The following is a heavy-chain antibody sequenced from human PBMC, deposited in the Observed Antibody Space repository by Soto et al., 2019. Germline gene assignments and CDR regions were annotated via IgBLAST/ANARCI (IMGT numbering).Heavy chain of an antibody. J-gene: IGHJ3*02. V-gene: IGHV1-69*02. CDR2: IIPILGIG. D-gene: IGHD6-19*01. CDR3: ARASYSSGSGAFDI. Sequence: QVQLVQSGAEVKKPGSSVKVSCKASGGTFSSYTISWVRQAPGQGLEGMGRIIPILGIGNYAQKFQGRVTITADNSTSTAYMELSSLRSEDTAVYYCARASYSSGSGAFDIWGPGTMVPVSS. CDR1: GGTFSSYT.